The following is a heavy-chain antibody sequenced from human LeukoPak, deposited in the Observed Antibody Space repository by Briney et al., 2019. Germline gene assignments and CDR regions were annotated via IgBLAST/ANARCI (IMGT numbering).Heavy chain of an antibody. CDR1: GGSISSYY. CDR2: IYYSGST. J-gene: IGHJ3*02. CDR3: ASLRYFDWLRWVDAFDI. V-gene: IGHV4-59*01. D-gene: IGHD3-9*01. Sequence: ETLSLTCTVSGGSISSYYWSWIRQPPGKGLEWIGYIYYSGSTNYNPSLKSRVTISVDTSKNQFSLKLSSVTAADTAVYYCASLRYFDWLRWVDAFDIWGQGTMVTVSS.